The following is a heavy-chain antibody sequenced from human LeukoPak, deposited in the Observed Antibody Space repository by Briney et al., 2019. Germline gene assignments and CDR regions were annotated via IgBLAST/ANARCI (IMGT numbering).Heavy chain of an antibody. CDR2: INPNSGGT. V-gene: IGHV1-2*02. Sequence: GASVKVSCKASGYTFTGYYMHWVRQAPGQGLEWMGWINPNSGGTNYAQKFQGRVTMTRDTSISTAYMELSRLRSDDTAVYYCARDQGYSSSPEHLAVAGGEDNWFDPWGQGTLVTVSS. J-gene: IGHJ5*02. CDR3: ARDQGYSSSPEHLAVAGGEDNWFDP. CDR1: GYTFTGYY. D-gene: IGHD6-13*01.